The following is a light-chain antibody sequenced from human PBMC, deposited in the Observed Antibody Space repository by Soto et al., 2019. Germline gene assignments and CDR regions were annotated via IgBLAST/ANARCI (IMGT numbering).Light chain of an antibody. J-gene: IGKJ3*01. Sequence: EIVLTQSPATLSLSPGERATLSCRASQNINSYLAWYRQKPGQAPRLLIYATSNRATGIPARFSGSGSGTDFTLSISSLEPEDFAVYYCQQRSSWPFTFGPGTKVDIK. V-gene: IGKV3-11*01. CDR2: ATS. CDR1: QNINSY. CDR3: QQRSSWPFT.